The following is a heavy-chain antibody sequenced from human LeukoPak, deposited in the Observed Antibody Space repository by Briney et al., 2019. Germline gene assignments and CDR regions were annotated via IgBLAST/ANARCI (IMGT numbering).Heavy chain of an antibody. Sequence: PSETLSLTCAVYGGSFSGYYWSWIRQPPGKGLEWIGEINHSGSTNYNPSLKSRVTIPVDTPKNQFSLKLSSVTAADTAVYYCARGPTREAAGSYWGQGTLVTVSS. CDR2: INHSGST. V-gene: IGHV4-34*01. CDR1: GGSFSGYY. J-gene: IGHJ4*02. D-gene: IGHD6-13*01. CDR3: ARGPTREAAGSY.